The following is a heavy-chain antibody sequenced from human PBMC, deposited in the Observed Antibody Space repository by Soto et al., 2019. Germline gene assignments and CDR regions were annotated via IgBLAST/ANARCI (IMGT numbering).Heavy chain of an antibody. CDR3: AGIAVYFFYS. CDR2: IYYSGST. D-gene: IGHD6-19*01. V-gene: IGHV4-31*03. J-gene: IGHJ4*02. CDR1: GGSISSGGYY. Sequence: SETLSLTCTVSGGSISSGGYYWSWIRQHPGKGLEWIGYIYYSGSTYYNPSLKSRVTISVDTSKIQFSLKLSSVTAADTAVYYCAGIAVYFFYSWARGPLATVSA.